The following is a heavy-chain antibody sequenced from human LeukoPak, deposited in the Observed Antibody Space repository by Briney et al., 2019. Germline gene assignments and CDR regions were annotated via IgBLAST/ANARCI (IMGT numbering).Heavy chain of an antibody. D-gene: IGHD2-15*01. CDR1: GGSISRHY. CDR2: IYYSGSN. V-gene: IGHV4-59*11. Sequence: SETLSLTCTVSGGSISRHYRSWVRQPPGKGLEWMGYIYYSGSNNYNPSLKSRVTISVDTSKNQFSLKLSSVTAADTAVYHCARADRVGGSWQTGPWGQGTLVTVSS. CDR3: ARADRVGGSWQTGP. J-gene: IGHJ5*02.